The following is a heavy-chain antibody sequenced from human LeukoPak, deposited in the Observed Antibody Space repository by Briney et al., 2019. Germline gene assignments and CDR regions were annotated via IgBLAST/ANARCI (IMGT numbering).Heavy chain of an antibody. CDR1: GGSITTSNHY. D-gene: IGHD3-10*01. V-gene: IGHV4-39*02. CDR2: IHYSGSI. J-gene: IGHJ5*02. Sequence: ASETLSLTCTVAGGSITTSNHYWSWIRQSPGKGLEWLGGIHYSGSIYYTPSLKSRLTISVDTSTNQFSLRLTSVTAADTALYCCAREGITMVRGVTNFNWFDPWGQGTLVTVSS. CDR3: AREGITMVRGVTNFNWFDP.